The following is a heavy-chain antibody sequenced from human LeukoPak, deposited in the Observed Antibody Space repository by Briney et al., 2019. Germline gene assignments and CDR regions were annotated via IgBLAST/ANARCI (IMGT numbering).Heavy chain of an antibody. Sequence: GGSLRLSCAASGFTFSSYWMHWVRQAPGKGLVWVSRINSDGSSTSYGDSVKGRFTISRDNAKNTLYRQMNSLRAEDTAVYYCARSMVTIPIPGGYWGQGTLVTVSS. V-gene: IGHV3-74*01. CDR1: GFTFSSYW. CDR2: INSDGSST. D-gene: IGHD2-2*02. CDR3: ARSMVTIPIPGGY. J-gene: IGHJ4*02.